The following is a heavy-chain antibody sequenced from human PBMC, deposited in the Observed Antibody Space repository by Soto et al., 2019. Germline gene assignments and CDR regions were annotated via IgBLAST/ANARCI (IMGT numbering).Heavy chain of an antibody. CDR2: ISAYNGNT. CDR1: GYTFTSYG. CDR3: AREVPPGLH. D-gene: IGHD6-25*01. Sequence: QVQLVQSGAEVKKPGASVKVSCKASGYTFTSYGISWVRQAPGQGLERMGWISAYNGNTNYAQKPXGRVPLDPGTSPRTASMELRSLRSDAPAVYYCAREVPPGLHWGKGTLVTVSS. J-gene: IGHJ4*02. V-gene: IGHV1-18*01.